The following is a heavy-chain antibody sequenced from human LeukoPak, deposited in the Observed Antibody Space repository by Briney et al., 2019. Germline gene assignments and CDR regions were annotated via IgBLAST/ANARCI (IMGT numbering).Heavy chain of an antibody. Sequence: SQTLSLTCTVSGGSISSGGYYWRWIRQHPWKGLEWIGYIYYSGSTYYNPSLKSRVTISVDTSKNQFSLKLSSVTAADTAVYYCARDRADSSTIDYWGQGTLVTVSS. D-gene: IGHD1-26*01. CDR2: IYYSGST. CDR3: ARDRADSSTIDY. V-gene: IGHV4-31*03. J-gene: IGHJ4*02. CDR1: GGSISSGGYY.